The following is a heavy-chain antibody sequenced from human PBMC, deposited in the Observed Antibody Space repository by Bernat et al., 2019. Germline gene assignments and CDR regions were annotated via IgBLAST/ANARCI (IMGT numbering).Heavy chain of an antibody. CDR2: IKQDGSEK. Sequence: EVQVVESGGGLVQPGGSLRLSCAASGFTFSYYWMSWVRQAPGKGLEWVANIKQDGSEKYYVDSVKGRFTISRDNARNQLYLQMTSLRAEDTAVYYCVPWHFDLGGRGTLVTVSS. CDR1: GFTFSYYW. V-gene: IGHV3-7*03. J-gene: IGHJ2*01. CDR3: VPWHFDL.